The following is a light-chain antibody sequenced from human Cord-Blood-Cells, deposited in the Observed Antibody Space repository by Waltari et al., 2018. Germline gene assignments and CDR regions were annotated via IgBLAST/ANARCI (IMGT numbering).Light chain of an antibody. CDR2: EVS. J-gene: IGLJ3*02. CDR1: SSDVGGYNY. CDR3: SSYAGSNDV. Sequence: QSALTQPPSASGSPGQSVTISCTRTSSDVGGYNYVSWYQQHPGKAPKLMIYEVSKRPSGFPDRFSGSKSGNTAALTVSGLQAEDEADYYCSSYAGSNDVFGGGTKLTVL. V-gene: IGLV2-8*01.